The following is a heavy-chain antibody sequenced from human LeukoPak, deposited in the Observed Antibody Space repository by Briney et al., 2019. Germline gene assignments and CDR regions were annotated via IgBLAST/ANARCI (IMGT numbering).Heavy chain of an antibody. CDR1: GFTFSSYW. CDR3: ARETATLTTPDY. CDR2: INQDGSEK. V-gene: IGHV3-7*01. D-gene: IGHD4-17*01. J-gene: IGHJ4*02. Sequence: PGGSLRFSCAASGFTFSSYWMSWVRQAPGKGLEWVANINQDGSEKYYVDSVMGRFTISRDNAKNSLYLQMNSLGAEDAALYYCARETATLTTPDYWGQGALVTVSS.